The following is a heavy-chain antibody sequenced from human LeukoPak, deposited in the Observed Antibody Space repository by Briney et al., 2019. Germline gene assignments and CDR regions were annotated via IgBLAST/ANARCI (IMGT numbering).Heavy chain of an antibody. J-gene: IGHJ4*02. Sequence: GGSLRLSCAASGFTFDDYAMHWVRQAPGKGLEWVSGISWNSGSIGYADSVKGRFTISRDNSKNTLYLQMNSLRAEDTAVYYCARDTLYCSSTSCSYYFDYWGQGTLVTVSS. D-gene: IGHD2-2*01. CDR2: ISWNSGSI. CDR1: GFTFDDYA. CDR3: ARDTLYCSSTSCSYYFDY. V-gene: IGHV3-9*01.